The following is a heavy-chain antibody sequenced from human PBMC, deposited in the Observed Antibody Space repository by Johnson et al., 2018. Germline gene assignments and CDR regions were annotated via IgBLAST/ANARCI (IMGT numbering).Heavy chain of an antibody. V-gene: IGHV3-74*02. CDR2: IHSDASAT. D-gene: IGHD1-14*01. Sequence: VQLVESGGGLVEPGGSLRLSCAASGFNFSYYWMHWVRQPPGKGLVWVSRIHSDASATNYADSVKGRFTISGENAKNTVYWQMDSLRAVDTAVYFGARGDRGAFDRWGQGKVV. CDR1: GFNFSYYW. J-gene: IGHJ3*01. CDR3: ARGDRGAFDR.